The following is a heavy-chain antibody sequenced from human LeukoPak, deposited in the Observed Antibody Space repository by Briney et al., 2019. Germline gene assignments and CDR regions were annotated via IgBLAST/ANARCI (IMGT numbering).Heavy chain of an antibody. CDR3: ARVVVVVAAGDGSFDY. J-gene: IGHJ4*02. CDR1: GGSISSGDYY. CDR2: IYCSGST. V-gene: IGHV4-30-4*01. Sequence: PSETLSLTCTVSGGSISSGDYYWSWIRQPPGKGLEWIGYIYCSGSTYYNPSLKSRVTISVDTSKNQFSLKLSSVTAADTAVYYCARVVVVVAAGDGSFDYWGQGTLVTVSS. D-gene: IGHD2-15*01.